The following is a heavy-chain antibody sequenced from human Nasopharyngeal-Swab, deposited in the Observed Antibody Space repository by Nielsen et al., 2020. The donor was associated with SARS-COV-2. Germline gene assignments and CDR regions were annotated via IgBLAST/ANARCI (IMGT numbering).Heavy chain of an antibody. Sequence: GESLKISCAASGFTFGSYSMNWVRQAPGKGLEWVSSISSSSSYIYYADSVKGRFTISRDNAKNSLYLQMNSLRAEDTAVYYCARDPLSSSWYNPPFDYWGQGTLVTVSS. CDR2: ISSSSSYI. J-gene: IGHJ4*02. CDR1: GFTFGSYS. V-gene: IGHV3-21*01. CDR3: ARDPLSSSWYNPPFDY. D-gene: IGHD6-13*01.